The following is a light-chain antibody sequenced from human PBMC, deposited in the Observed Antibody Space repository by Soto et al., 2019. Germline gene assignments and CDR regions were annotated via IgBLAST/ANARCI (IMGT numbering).Light chain of an antibody. CDR2: AAS. Sequence: DIQMTQSPSSLSASVGDRVTITCRASQSISSYLNWYQKKPGKAPKLLIYAASSLQSGVPSRFSGSGSGTDLTLTISSMKNEDFETYYCQQSYSNTWTFGHGTQVDIK. V-gene: IGKV1-39*01. J-gene: IGKJ1*01. CDR1: QSISSY. CDR3: QQSYSNTWT.